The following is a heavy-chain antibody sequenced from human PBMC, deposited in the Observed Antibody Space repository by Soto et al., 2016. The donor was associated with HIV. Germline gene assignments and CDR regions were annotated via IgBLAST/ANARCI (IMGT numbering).Heavy chain of an antibody. J-gene: IGHJ6*03. CDR3: ARVPYYYYYMDV. CDR1: GYTFTNYA. V-gene: IGHV1-18*01. CDR2: ITAYNGNT. Sequence: QVQLVQSGAEVKKPGASVKVSCKASGYTFTNYAITWVRQAPGQGPEWMGWITAYNGNTNYAQKLQGRVTMTTDTSTSTAYMELRSLRSDDTAVYYCARVPYYYYYMDVWGKGTTVTVSS.